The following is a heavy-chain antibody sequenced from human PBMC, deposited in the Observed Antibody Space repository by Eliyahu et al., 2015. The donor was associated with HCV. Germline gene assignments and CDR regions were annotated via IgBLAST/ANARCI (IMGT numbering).Heavy chain of an antibody. Sequence: QVQLQQWGAGLLKPSETLSLTCAVYGGSFSGYYWSWIRQPPGKGLEWIGEINHSGSTNYNPSLKSRVTISVDTSKNQFSLKLSSVTAADTAVYYCASKFGIAAAGGWFDPWGQGTLVTVSS. CDR2: INHSGST. J-gene: IGHJ5*02. D-gene: IGHD6-25*01. CDR3: ASKFGIAAAGGWFDP. CDR1: GGSFSGYY. V-gene: IGHV4-34*01.